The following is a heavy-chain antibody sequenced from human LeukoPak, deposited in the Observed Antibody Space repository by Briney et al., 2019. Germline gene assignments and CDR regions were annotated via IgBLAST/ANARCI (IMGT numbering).Heavy chain of an antibody. CDR3: AKGGAATMRDGYNYYYYYMEV. D-gene: IGHD5-24*01. CDR1: GITLSSHA. V-gene: IGHV3-23*01. Sequence: GGSLRLSCAASGITLSSHAMSWVRQAPGKGLEWVSLISGSGGHTYYGDSVKGRFTISRDNSTNRLYLQMSSLRPEDTAVYYCAKGGAATMRDGYNYYYYYMEVWGRGTTVTVSS. CDR2: ISGSGGHT. J-gene: IGHJ6*03.